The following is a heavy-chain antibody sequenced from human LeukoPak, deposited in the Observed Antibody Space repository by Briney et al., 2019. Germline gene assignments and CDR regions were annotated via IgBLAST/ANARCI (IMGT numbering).Heavy chain of an antibody. CDR1: GFTFSGSG. Sequence: GGSLRLSCAASGFTFSGSGMSWVRQAPGKGLEWISSSGDSDGSTYYADSLKGRFTISRDNSKNTLYLQMNNLRAEDTAVYYCAKGGCRGTCNPLAYWGQGALDTVSP. V-gene: IGHV3-23*01. CDR2: SGDSDGST. D-gene: IGHD2-15*01. J-gene: IGHJ4*02. CDR3: AKGGCRGTCNPLAY.